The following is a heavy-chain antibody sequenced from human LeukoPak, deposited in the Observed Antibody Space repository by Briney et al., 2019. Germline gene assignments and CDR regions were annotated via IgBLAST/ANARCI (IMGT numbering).Heavy chain of an antibody. V-gene: IGHV4-59*01. CDR2: IYYSGNT. D-gene: IGHD5-12*01. J-gene: IGHJ4*02. CDR3: ARAGSGYYVLDH. Sequence: SETLSLTCTVSGGSIRSYYWSWIRQPPGKGLEWIGYIYYSGNTDSNPSLKSRVTISVDTSKNQFSLNLRSVTAADTAVYYCARAGSGYYVLDHWGQGTLVTVSS. CDR1: GGSIRSYY.